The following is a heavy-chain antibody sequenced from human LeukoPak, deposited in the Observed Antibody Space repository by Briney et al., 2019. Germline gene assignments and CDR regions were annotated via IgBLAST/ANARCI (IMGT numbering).Heavy chain of an antibody. Sequence: SGGSLRLSCAASGFTFSSYEMNWVRQAPGEGLEWVSYICSSGSTIYYADCVKGYYTTSRDNAKNSLYLQINSLRAQDTALYYSARSYVVVTAIDAFEIWGQGTMVTVSS. D-gene: IGHD2-21*02. V-gene: IGHV3-48*03. CDR3: ARSYVVVTAIDAFEI. CDR2: ICSSGSTI. CDR1: GFTFSSYE. J-gene: IGHJ3*02.